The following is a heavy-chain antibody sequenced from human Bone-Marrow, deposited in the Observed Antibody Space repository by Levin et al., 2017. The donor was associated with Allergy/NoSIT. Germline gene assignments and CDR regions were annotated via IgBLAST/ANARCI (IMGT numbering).Heavy chain of an antibody. Sequence: PGGSLRLSCAASGFTFSYAGMTWVRQAPGKGLEWVGRIKSKIEGGTTDYAAPVKDRFSISRDDSENMLYLQMNSLKTEDTAVYYCAAADSSGFAGNLYGMDVWGQGTTVTVSS. CDR3: AAADSSGFAGNLYGMDV. V-gene: IGHV3-15*01. J-gene: IGHJ6*02. D-gene: IGHD5-18*01. CDR1: GFTFSYAG. CDR2: IKSKIEGGTT.